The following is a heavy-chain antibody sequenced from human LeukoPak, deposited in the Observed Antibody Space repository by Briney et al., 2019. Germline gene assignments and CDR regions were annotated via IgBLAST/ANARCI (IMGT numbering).Heavy chain of an antibody. Sequence: PSETLSLTCAVYGGSFSGYYWSWIRQPPGKGLKWIGEINLGGSTNYNPSLKSRVTISVDTSKNQFSLKMRPVTAADTAVYYCARSPGYSYGNFAYWGQGTLVTVSS. CDR3: ARSPGYSYGNFAY. CDR1: GGSFSGYY. CDR2: INLGGST. J-gene: IGHJ4*02. D-gene: IGHD5-18*01. V-gene: IGHV4-34*01.